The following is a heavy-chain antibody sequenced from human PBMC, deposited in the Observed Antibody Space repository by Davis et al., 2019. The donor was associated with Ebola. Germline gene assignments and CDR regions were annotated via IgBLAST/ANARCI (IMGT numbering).Heavy chain of an antibody. J-gene: IGHJ4*02. CDR3: ARRTPPDY. CDR2: ISSDSDYI. Sequence: GGSLRLSCAASGFTFSTYSMSWVRQAPGKGLEWVSSISSDSDYIYYADSAKGRFTISRDNSKNTLYLQMNSLRAEDTAVYYCARRTPPDYWGQGTLVTVSS. D-gene: IGHD2-2*01. V-gene: IGHV3-21*01. CDR1: GFTFSTYS.